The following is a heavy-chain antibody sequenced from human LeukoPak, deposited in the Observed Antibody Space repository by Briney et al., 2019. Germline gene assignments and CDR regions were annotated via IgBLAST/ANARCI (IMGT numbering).Heavy chain of an antibody. CDR1: GYTFTSYA. Sequence: ASVKVSCKASGYTFTSYAMHWVRQAPGQRLEWMGWINAGNGNTKYSQEFQGRVTMTTDTSTSTAYMELSRLRSDDTAVYYCARRPLYCSSTSCYPFDYWGQGTLVTVSS. CDR3: ARRPLYCSSTSCYPFDY. J-gene: IGHJ4*02. V-gene: IGHV1-3*01. CDR2: INAGNGNT. D-gene: IGHD2-2*01.